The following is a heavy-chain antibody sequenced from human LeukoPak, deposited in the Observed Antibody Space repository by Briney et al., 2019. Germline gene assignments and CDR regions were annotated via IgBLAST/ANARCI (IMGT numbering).Heavy chain of an antibody. Sequence: PGGSLRLSCAASGFTFSSYSMNWVRQAPGKGLEWVSVIYSGGSTYYADSVMGRFTISRDNSKNTLYLQMNSLRVEDTAVYYCARGGRGESSSSWDLGYYYYYYMDVWGKGTTVTISS. CDR1: GFTFSSYS. J-gene: IGHJ6*03. D-gene: IGHD6-13*01. V-gene: IGHV3-53*01. CDR3: ARGGRGESSSSWDLGYYYYYYMDV. CDR2: IYSGGST.